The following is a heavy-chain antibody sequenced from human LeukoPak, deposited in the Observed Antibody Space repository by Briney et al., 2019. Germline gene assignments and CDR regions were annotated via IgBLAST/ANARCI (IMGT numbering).Heavy chain of an antibody. CDR3: ARLSPPIASFCSGGTCYSGGFDP. D-gene: IGHD2-15*01. Sequence: ASVKVSCKASGYTFINYGITWVRQAPGQGLEWMGWITTYNGNTYYAQNFQGRVTMTADTSTSTPYMEVRSLRSDDTAVYYCARLSPPIASFCSGGTCYSGGFDPWGQGTLVTVSS. V-gene: IGHV1-18*01. CDR2: ITTYNGNT. CDR1: GYTFINYG. J-gene: IGHJ5*02.